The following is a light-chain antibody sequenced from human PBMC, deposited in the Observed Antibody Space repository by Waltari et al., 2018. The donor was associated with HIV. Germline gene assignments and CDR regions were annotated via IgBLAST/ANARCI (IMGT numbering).Light chain of an antibody. V-gene: IGKV1-33*01. CDR3: QQYDTLLT. CDR1: QDINNY. CDR2: EAS. Sequence: DIQMTQSPSSLSASVGDRVTITCQASQDINNYLNWYQQRPGKAPKLLIYEASNLEAGVPSRFSGSGSGAVFTLTISSLQPEDIATYYCQQYDTLLTFGRGTKVEIK. J-gene: IGKJ1*01.